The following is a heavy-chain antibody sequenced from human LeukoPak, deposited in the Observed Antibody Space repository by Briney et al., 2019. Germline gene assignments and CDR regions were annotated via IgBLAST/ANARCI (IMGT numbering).Heavy chain of an antibody. V-gene: IGHV4-59*08. D-gene: IGHD3-3*01. CDR2: IYYSGST. CDR3: ATGRFLEWPLDY. J-gene: IGHJ4*02. CDR1: GGSLSSYY. Sequence: SETLSLTCTDSGGSLSSYYWSWIRQPPGKGLEWIGYIYYSGSTNYNPSLKSRVTISVDTSKNQFSLKLSSVTAADTAVYYCATGRFLEWPLDYWGQGTLVTVSS.